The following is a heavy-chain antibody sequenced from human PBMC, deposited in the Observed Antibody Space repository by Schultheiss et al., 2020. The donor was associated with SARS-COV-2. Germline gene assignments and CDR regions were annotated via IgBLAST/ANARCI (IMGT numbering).Heavy chain of an antibody. Sequence: SVKVSCKASGGTFSSYAISWVRQAPGQGLDWMGGIIPIFGTANYAQKFQGRVTITADESTSTAYMELSSLRSENTAVYYCARDPSDYYDSSGYYFFLGFDYWCQGTLVTVSS. CDR1: GGTFSSYA. D-gene: IGHD3-22*01. V-gene: IGHV1-69*13. J-gene: IGHJ4*02. CDR3: ARDPSDYYDSSGYYFFLGFDY. CDR2: IIPIFGTA.